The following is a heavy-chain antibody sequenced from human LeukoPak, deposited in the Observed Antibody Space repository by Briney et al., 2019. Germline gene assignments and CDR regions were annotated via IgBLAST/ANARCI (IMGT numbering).Heavy chain of an antibody. CDR1: GYSSTSYW. V-gene: IGHV5-51*01. Sequence: GGSLMISCKGSGYSSTSYWMVWVRQMPGKGVEWMGIIYHGDSDTRHSPTVQGQVTISAEKSISTAYLQWSSLKASDTAMYYCARKTGDPPYYYYGMDVWGQGTTVTVSS. CDR3: ARKTGDPPYYYYGMDV. J-gene: IGHJ6*02. CDR2: IYHGDSDT. D-gene: IGHD7-27*01.